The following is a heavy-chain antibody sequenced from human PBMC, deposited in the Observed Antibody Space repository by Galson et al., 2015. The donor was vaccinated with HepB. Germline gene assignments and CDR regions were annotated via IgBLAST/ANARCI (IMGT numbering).Heavy chain of an antibody. D-gene: IGHD6-13*01. V-gene: IGHV4-34*01. J-gene: IGHJ4*02. Sequence: SETLSLTCAVYGGSFSGYYWSWIRQPPGKGLEWIGSIYYSGSTYYNPSLKSRVTISVDTSKNQFSLKLSSVTAADTAVYYCARLPIAAAGHWTPFDYWGQGTLVTVSS. CDR3: ARLPIAAAGHWTPFDY. CDR2: IYYSGST. CDR1: GGSFSGYY.